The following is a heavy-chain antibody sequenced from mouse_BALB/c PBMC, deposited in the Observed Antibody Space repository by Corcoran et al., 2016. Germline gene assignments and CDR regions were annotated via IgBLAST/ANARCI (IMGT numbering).Heavy chain of an antibody. CDR2: IDPANGNT. D-gene: IGHD4-1*01. J-gene: IGHJ1*01. CDR3: ANWDWYFDV. V-gene: IGHV14-3*02. Sequence: DVQLQQSGPELVKPGASVKLSCTASGFNIKDTYMHWVKQRPEQGLEWIGRIDPANGNTKYDPKFQGKATITADTSSNTAYLQLSSLTSEDTAVYYCANWDWYFDVWGAGTTVTVSS. CDR1: GFNIKDTY.